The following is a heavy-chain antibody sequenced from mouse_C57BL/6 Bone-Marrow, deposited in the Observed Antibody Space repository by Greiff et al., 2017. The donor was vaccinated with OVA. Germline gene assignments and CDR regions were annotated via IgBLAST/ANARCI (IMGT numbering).Heavy chain of an antibody. CDR3: ARPLYYAMDY. Sequence: EVQLQQSVAELVRPGASVKLSCTASGFNIKNTYMQWGEKRPEQGLEWSGRIDPANGNTKYAPKFQGKATITADTSSNTAYLQLSSLTSEDTAIYYCARPLYYAMDYWGQGTSVTVSS. J-gene: IGHJ4*01. CDR2: IDPANGNT. CDR1: GFNIKNTY. V-gene: IGHV14-3*01.